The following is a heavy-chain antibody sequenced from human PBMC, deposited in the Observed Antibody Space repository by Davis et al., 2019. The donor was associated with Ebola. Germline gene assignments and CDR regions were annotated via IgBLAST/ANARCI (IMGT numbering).Heavy chain of an antibody. CDR3: ARERKLGFYGMDV. CDR1: GFTFSDYY. D-gene: IGHD3-10*01. Sequence: GESLKISCAASGFTFSDYYMSWIRQAPGKGLEWVSYISSSGSTIYYADSVKGRFTISRDNSKNTLYLQMNSLRAEDTAVYYCARERKLGFYGMDVWGQGTTVTVSS. J-gene: IGHJ6*02. V-gene: IGHV3-11*04. CDR2: ISSSGSTI.